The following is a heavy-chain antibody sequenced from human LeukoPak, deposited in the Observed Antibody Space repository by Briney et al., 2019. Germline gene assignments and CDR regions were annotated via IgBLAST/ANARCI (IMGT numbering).Heavy chain of an antibody. Sequence: GGSLRLSCASSGFTFSSYSMNWGRQATGKGLEWVSSISRTNSYIYYADSVKGRFTISRDNAKNSLYLQMNSLRAEDTAVYYCAATWNTVNAPWDYWGQGTLVTVSS. V-gene: IGHV3-21*01. J-gene: IGHJ4*02. CDR1: GFTFSSYS. CDR2: ISRTNSYI. D-gene: IGHD4-17*01. CDR3: AATWNTVNAPWDY.